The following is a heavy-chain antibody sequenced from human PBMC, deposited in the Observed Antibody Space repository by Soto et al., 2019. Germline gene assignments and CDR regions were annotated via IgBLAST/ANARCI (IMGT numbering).Heavy chain of an antibody. CDR3: AKDHLYYDFWSGYYDY. V-gene: IGHV3-23*01. CDR1: GFTFSSYA. J-gene: IGHJ4*02. CDR2: ISGSGGST. Sequence: GESLKISCAASGFTFSSYAMSWVRQAPGKGLEWVSAISGSGGSTYYADSVKGRFTISRDNSKNTLYLQMNSLRAEDTAVYYCAKDHLYYDFWSGYYDYWGQGTLVTVSS. D-gene: IGHD3-3*01.